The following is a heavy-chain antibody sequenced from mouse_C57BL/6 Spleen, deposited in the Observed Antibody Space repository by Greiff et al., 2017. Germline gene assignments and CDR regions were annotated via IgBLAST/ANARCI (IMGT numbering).Heavy chain of an antibody. CDR1: GFTFSSYA. CDR3: ARDPGRDY. J-gene: IGHJ2*01. Sequence: EVKLMESGGGLVKPGGSLKLSCAASGFTFSSYAMSWVRQTPEKRLEWVATISDGGSYTYYPDNVKGRFTISRDNAKNNLYLQMSHLKSEDTAMYYCARDPGRDYWGQGTTLTVSS. CDR2: ISDGGSYT. V-gene: IGHV5-4*01.